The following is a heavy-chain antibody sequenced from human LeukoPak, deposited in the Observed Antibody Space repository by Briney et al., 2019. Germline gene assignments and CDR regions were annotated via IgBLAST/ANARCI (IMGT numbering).Heavy chain of an antibody. CDR2: FDPEDGET. D-gene: IGHD2-21*02. CDR3: ATVQRFVVVTASRGAYYFDY. Sequence: ASVKVSCKVSGYTLTELSMHWVRQAPGKGLEWMGGFDPEDGETIYAQKFQGRVTMTEDTSTDTAYMELSSLRSEDTAVYNCATVQRFVVVTASRGAYYFDYWGQGTLVTVSS. J-gene: IGHJ4*02. CDR1: GYTLTELS. V-gene: IGHV1-24*01.